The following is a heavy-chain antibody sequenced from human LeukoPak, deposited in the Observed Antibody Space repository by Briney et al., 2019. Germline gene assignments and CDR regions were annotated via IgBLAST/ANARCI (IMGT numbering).Heavy chain of an antibody. CDR3: ARRLAVAGLYFDY. Sequence: TSETLSLTCTVSGGSISSGNYYWSWIRQPAGKGLEWIGRIYTSGNTNYNPSLKSRVTVSIDTSKNQFSLKLSSVTAADTAVYYCARRLAVAGLYFDYWGQGTLVTVSS. CDR1: GGSISSGNYY. D-gene: IGHD6-19*01. V-gene: IGHV4-61*02. CDR2: IYTSGNT. J-gene: IGHJ4*02.